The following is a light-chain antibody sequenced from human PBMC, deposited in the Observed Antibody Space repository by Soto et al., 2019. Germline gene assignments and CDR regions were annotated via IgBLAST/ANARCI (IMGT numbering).Light chain of an antibody. CDR3: FSVTTTSTHV. J-gene: IGLJ1*01. CDR1: SSDIGAYDY. CDR2: EVN. V-gene: IGLV2-14*01. Sequence: QSVLTQPASLSWSPGQSITISCTGTSSDIGAYDYVSWFQQHPGKAPKLMISEVNNRPSGVSNRFSGSKSGNTAYLTISGLQVEDEAEYFCFSVTTTSTHVFGTGTKATVL.